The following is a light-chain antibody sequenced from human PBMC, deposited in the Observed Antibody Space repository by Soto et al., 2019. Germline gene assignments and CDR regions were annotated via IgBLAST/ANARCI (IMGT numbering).Light chain of an antibody. Sequence: EFVLTQSPGTLSLSPGERATISCRASQSVSSSSLAWYQQKPGQAPRLLMYDASSRATGIPDSFSGSGSGTDFTLTISRLEPEDFAVYYCQHYGSSSLTFGGGTKVEIK. CDR3: QHYGSSSLT. CDR2: DAS. CDR1: QSVSSSS. J-gene: IGKJ4*01. V-gene: IGKV3-20*01.